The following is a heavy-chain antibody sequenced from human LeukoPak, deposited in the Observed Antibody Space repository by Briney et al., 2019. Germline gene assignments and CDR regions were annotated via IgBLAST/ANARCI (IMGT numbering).Heavy chain of an antibody. CDR3: ARDLYSYGHDY. V-gene: IGHV3-66*01. J-gene: IGHJ4*02. D-gene: IGHD5-18*01. Sequence: PGGSLRLSCAASGFTVSSNYMSWVRQAPGKGLEWVSVIYSGGSTYYADSVKGRFTISRDNSKNTLYLQMNSLRAEDTAVYYCARDLYSYGHDYWGQGTLVTVSS. CDR2: IYSGGST. CDR1: GFTVSSNY.